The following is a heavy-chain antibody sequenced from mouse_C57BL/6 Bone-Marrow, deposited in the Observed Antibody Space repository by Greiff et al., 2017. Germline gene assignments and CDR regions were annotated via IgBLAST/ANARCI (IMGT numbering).Heavy chain of an antibody. CDR2: FYPGSGSI. CDR1: GYTFTEYT. V-gene: IGHV1-62-2*01. J-gene: IGHJ4*01. CDR3: ARHESVYYAMDY. Sequence: QVQLKESGAELVKPGASVKLSCKASGYTFTEYTIHWVKQRSGQGLEWIGWFYPGSGSIKYNEKFKDKATLTADKSSSTVYMELSRLTSEDSAIYFCARHESVYYAMDYWGQGTSVTVSS.